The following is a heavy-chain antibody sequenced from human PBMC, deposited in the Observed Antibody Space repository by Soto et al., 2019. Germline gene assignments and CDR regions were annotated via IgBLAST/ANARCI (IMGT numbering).Heavy chain of an antibody. CDR1: GGTFSSYT. CDR2: IIPTSGST. J-gene: IGHJ4*02. Sequence: ASVKVSCKASGGTFSSYTISWVRQAPGQGLEWIGWIIPTSGSTNSAQKFQGRVTFTRDMSTSTAYMDLSSLSSDDTAVYYCVVCRSSRCYGKFDHWGQGTLVTVSS. CDR3: VVCRSSRCYGKFDH. V-gene: IGHV1-69*02. D-gene: IGHD2-2*01.